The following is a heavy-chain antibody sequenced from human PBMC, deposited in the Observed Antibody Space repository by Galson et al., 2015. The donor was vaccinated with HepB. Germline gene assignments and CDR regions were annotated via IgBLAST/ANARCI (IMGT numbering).Heavy chain of an antibody. J-gene: IGHJ6*02. Sequence: QSGAEVKKPGESLKISCKGSGYSFTSYWIGWVRQMPGKGLEWMGIIYPGDSDTRYSPSFQGQVTISADKSISTAYLQWSSLKASDTAMYYCARHGPRDGDTAMESYGVDVWGQGTTVTVSS. CDR1: GYSFTSYW. V-gene: IGHV5-51*01. CDR2: IYPGDSDT. D-gene: IGHD5-18*01. CDR3: ARHGPRDGDTAMESYGVDV.